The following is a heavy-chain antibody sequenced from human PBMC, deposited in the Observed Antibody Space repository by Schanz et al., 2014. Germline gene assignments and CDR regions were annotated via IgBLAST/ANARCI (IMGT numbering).Heavy chain of an antibody. CDR2: MSGSGSTA. CDR3: ARSRGFDSIFDF. J-gene: IGHJ4*02. CDR1: GFTFFGSFA. D-gene: IGHD5-12*01. V-gene: IGHV3-23*01. Sequence: EVHLLESGGGLVQPGGSLRLSCVASGFTFFGSFAMSWVRQAPGKGLEWVSGMSGSGSTADYADSVKGRFTISRDNAKNSLYLQMNSLRAEDTAVYYCARSRGFDSIFDFWGRGTLVTVSS.